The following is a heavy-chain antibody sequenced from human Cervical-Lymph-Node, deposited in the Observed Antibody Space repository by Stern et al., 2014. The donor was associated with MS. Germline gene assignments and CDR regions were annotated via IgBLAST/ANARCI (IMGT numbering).Heavy chain of an antibody. D-gene: IGHD2-15*01. J-gene: IGHJ5*02. Sequence: VQLVQSGAEVKKPGASVKVSCKASGYTFPNYGISWVRQAPGQGLEWMGWISTSTGATHYAQKFQGRVTMTTDTSTTTAYMELRSLRSDDTAVYYCARDVVIVVALHNWFDPWGQGTLVTVSS. V-gene: IGHV1-18*01. CDR2: ISTSTGAT. CDR3: ARDVVIVVALHNWFDP. CDR1: GYTFPNYG.